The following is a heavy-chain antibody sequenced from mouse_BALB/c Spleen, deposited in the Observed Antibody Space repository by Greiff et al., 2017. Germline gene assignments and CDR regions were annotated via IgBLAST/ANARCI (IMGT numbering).Heavy chain of an antibody. CDR1: GYTFTSYY. V-gene: IGHV1S56*01. CDR2: IYPGDGST. CDR3: ARLLATYAMDY. Sequence: VQLQQSGPELVKPGASVKMSCKASGYTFTSYYIHWVKQRPGQGLEWIGWIYPGDGSTKYNEKFKGKTTLTADKSSSTAYMLLSSLTSEDSAIYFCARLLATYAMDYWGQGTSVTVSS. D-gene: IGHD1-2*01. J-gene: IGHJ4*01.